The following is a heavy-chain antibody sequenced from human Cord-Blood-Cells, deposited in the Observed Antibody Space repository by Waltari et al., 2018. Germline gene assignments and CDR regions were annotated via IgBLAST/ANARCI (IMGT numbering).Heavy chain of an antibody. Sequence: QVQLQQWGAGLLKPSETLSLTCAVYGGSFSGYYWSWIRQPPGKGLELIGEINHSGSTNYNPSRKSRVTISVDTSKNQFSLKLSSVTAADTAVYYCARRTLGSGSYYNYWGQGTLVTVSS. V-gene: IGHV4-34*01. J-gene: IGHJ4*02. CDR1: GGSFSGYY. D-gene: IGHD3-10*02. CDR2: INHSGST. CDR3: ARRTLGSGSYYNY.